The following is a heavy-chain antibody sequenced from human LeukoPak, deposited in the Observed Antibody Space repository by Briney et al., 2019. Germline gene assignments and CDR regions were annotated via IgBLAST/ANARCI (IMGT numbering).Heavy chain of an antibody. V-gene: IGHV1-69*04. CDR2: IIPILGIA. Sequence: SVKVSCKASGGTFSSYAISWVRQAPGQGLEWMGRIIPILGIANYAQKFQGRVTITADKSTSTAYMELSSLRSEDTAVYYCARTGAENRGSSDYWGQGTLVTVSS. CDR1: GGTFSSYA. CDR3: ARTGAENRGSSDY. J-gene: IGHJ4*02. D-gene: IGHD1-14*01.